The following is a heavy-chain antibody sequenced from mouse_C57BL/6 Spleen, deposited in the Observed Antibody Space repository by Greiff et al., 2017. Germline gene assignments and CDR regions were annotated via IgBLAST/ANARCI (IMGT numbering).Heavy chain of an antibody. V-gene: IGHV5-4*01. CDR1: GFTFSSYA. J-gene: IGHJ1*03. CDR3: ARIWYFDV. Sequence: VQLKESGGGLVKPGGSLKLSCAASGFTFSSYAMSWVRQTPEKRLEWVATISDGGSYTYYPDNVKGRFTISRDNAKNNLYLQMSHLKSEDTAMYYCARIWYFDVWGTGTTVTVSS. CDR2: ISDGGSYT.